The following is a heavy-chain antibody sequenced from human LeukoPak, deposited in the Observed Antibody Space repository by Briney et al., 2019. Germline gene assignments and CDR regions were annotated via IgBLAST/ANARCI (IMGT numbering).Heavy chain of an antibody. CDR1: GGSFSGYY. V-gene: IGHV4-34*01. CDR3: ARGMGGRRDYYYYYYMDV. J-gene: IGHJ6*03. CDR2: INHSGST. Sequence: SETLSLTCAVYGGSFSGYYWSWIRQPPGKGLEWIGEINHSGSTNYNPSLKSRVTISVDTSKNQFSLKLSSVTAADTAVYYCARGMGGRRDYYYYYYMDVWGKGTTVTVSS. D-gene: IGHD2-15*01.